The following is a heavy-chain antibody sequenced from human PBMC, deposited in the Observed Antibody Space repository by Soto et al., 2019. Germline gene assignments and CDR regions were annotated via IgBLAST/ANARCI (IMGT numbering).Heavy chain of an antibody. Sequence: SETLSLTCAVSGYSISSSNWWGWIRQPPGKGLEWIGYIYNSGSTNYNPSLKSRVTISVDTSKNQFSLKLSSVTAADTAVYYCARDRAIVAAGTGWFDPWGQGILVTVSS. CDR3: ARDRAIVAAGTGWFDP. D-gene: IGHD6-13*01. CDR2: IYNSGST. CDR1: GYSISSSNW. J-gene: IGHJ5*02. V-gene: IGHV4-28*03.